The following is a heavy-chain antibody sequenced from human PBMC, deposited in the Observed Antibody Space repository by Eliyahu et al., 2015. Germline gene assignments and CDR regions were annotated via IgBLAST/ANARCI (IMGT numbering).Heavy chain of an antibody. CDR3: ARDTYYDFWSGYYSY. V-gene: IGHV4-34*01. CDR2: INHSGST. CDR1: GGSFSGYY. Sequence: QVQLQQWGAGLLKPSETLSLTCAVYGGSFSGYYWXWIRQPPGKGLEWIGEINHSGSTNYNPSLKSRVTISVDTSKNQFSLKLSSVTAADTAVYYCARDTYYDFWSGYYSYWGQGTLVTVSS. J-gene: IGHJ4*02. D-gene: IGHD3-3*01.